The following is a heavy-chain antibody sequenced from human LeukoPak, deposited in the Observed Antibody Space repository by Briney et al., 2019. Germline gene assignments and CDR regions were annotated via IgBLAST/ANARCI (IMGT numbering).Heavy chain of an antibody. CDR2: IYSGGST. CDR1: GFTVSSNY. CDR3: AKDRKVRGVSCFDY. J-gene: IGHJ4*02. Sequence: GGSLRLSCAASGFTVSSNYMSWVRQAPGKGLEGVSVIYSGGSTYYADSVKGRFTISRDNSKNTPYLQMNSLSAEDTAVYYCAKDRKVRGVSCFDYWGQGTLVTVSS. D-gene: IGHD3-10*01. V-gene: IGHV3-53*01.